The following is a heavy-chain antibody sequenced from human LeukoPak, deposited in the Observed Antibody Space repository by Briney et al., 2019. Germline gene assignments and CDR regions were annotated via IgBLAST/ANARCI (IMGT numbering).Heavy chain of an antibody. CDR2: IYSGGST. V-gene: IGHV3-53*01. CDR3: ARDTFYDSSGNPYYFDS. Sequence: GGSLRLSCAASGFSVSKNYMSWVCQTPGKGLEGVSIIYSGGSTYYADSVKGRFTISRDSSKNTVYLHLNSLRAEDTAVYYCARDTFYDSSGNPYYFDSWGQGTLVTVSS. J-gene: IGHJ4*02. CDR1: GFSVSKNY. D-gene: IGHD3-22*01.